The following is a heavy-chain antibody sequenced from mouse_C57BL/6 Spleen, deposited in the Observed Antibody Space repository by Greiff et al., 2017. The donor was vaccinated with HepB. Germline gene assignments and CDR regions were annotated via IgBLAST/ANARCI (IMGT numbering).Heavy chain of an antibody. V-gene: IGHV2-4*01. J-gene: IGHJ4*01. CDR3: AKTPYWEYAMDY. Sequence: VQLQQSGPGLVQPSQSLSITCTVSGFSFTSHGVHWVRQPPGKGLEWLGVIWSGGSTAYNAAFISRLSISKDNSKSQVFFKMNSLQADDTAIYYCAKTPYWEYAMDYWGQGTSVTVSS. D-gene: IGHD4-1*01. CDR2: IWSGGST. CDR1: GFSFTSHG.